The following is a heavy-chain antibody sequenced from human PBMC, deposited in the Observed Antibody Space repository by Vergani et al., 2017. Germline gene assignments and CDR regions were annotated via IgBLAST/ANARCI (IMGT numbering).Heavy chain of an antibody. V-gene: IGHV1-69*01. CDR2: IIPIFGTA. CDR3: ARYPPTIVRGVIMTTGGMDV. CDR1: GGTFSSYA. Sequence: QVQLVQSGAEVKKPGYSVKVSCKASGGTFSSYAISWVRQAPGQGLEWMGGIIPIFGTANYAQKFQGRVTITADESTSTAYMELSSLRSEDTAVYYCARYPPTIVRGVIMTTGGMDVWGQGTTVTVSS. D-gene: IGHD3-10*01. J-gene: IGHJ6*02.